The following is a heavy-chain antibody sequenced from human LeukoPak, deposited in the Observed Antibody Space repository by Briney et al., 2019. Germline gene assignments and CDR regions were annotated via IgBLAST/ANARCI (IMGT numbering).Heavy chain of an antibody. CDR2: ISYDGSNK. J-gene: IGHJ6*02. V-gene: IGHV3-30*04. CDR1: GFTFSSYA. D-gene: IGHD6-6*01. Sequence: GRSLRLSCATSGFTFSSYAMHWVRQAPGKGLEWVAVISYDGSNKYYADSVKGRFTISRDNSKNTLYLQMNSLRAEDTAVYYCARGEVRSSSSSGDYYYYGMDVWGQGTTVTVSS. CDR3: ARGEVRSSSSSGDYYYYGMDV.